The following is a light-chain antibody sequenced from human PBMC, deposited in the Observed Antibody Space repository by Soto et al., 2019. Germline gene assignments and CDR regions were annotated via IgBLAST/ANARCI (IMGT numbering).Light chain of an antibody. CDR2: GAS. V-gene: IGKV3-20*01. CDR1: QSVSSSY. J-gene: IGKJ1*01. Sequence: EIVLTQSPGTLSLSPGERATLSCRASQSVSSSYLAWYQQKPGQAPRLLIYGASSRATGIPDRFSGSGSGTDFTLTISRLEPEDFAVDYCQHYVSSPWTFGQGTKVEIK. CDR3: QHYVSSPWT.